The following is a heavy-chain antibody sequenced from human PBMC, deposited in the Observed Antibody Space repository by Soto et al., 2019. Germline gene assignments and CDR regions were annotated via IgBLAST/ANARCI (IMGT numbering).Heavy chain of an antibody. V-gene: IGHV3-30*03. D-gene: IGHD2-21*01. CDR3: AIASPTYS. Sequence: GGSLRLSCAASGFTFSSYGMHWVRQAPGKGLEWVAVISYDGSNKYYADSVKGRFTISRDNSKNTLYLQMNSLRAEDTAVYYCAIASPTYSWGQGTLVTVSS. CDR1: GFTFSSYG. CDR2: ISYDGSNK. J-gene: IGHJ4*02.